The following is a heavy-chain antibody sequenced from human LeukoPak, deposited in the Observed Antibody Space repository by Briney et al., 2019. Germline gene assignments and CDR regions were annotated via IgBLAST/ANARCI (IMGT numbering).Heavy chain of an antibody. Sequence: SETLSLTCTVSGGSISSSSYYWGWIRQPPGKGLEWIGSIYYSGSTYYNPSLKSRVTISVGTSKNQFSLKLSSVTAADTAVYYCARDLGVVVVRNAFDIWGQGTMVTVSS. CDR3: ARDLGVVVVRNAFDI. V-gene: IGHV4-39*07. CDR2: IYYSGST. J-gene: IGHJ3*02. CDR1: GGSISSSSYY. D-gene: IGHD3-22*01.